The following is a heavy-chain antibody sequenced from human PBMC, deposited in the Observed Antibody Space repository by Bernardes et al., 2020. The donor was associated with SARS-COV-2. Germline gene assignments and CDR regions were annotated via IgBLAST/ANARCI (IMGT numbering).Heavy chain of an antibody. CDR1: GFTFSSYA. D-gene: IGHD3-22*01. CDR2: ISYDGSNK. V-gene: IGHV3-30-3*01. Sequence: GGSLRLSCAASGFTFSSYAMHWVRQAPGKGLEWVAVISYDGSNKYYADSVKGRFTISRDNSKNTLYLQMNSLRAEDTAVYYCARPDYYDSSGYWWWFDPWGQGTLVTVSS. CDR3: ARPDYYDSSGYWWWFDP. J-gene: IGHJ5*02.